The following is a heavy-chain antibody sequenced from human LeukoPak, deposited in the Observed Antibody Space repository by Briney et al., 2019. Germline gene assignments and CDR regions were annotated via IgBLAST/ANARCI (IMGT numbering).Heavy chain of an antibody. V-gene: IGHV1-8*01. J-gene: IGHJ4*02. CDR2: MHPNSGDT. Sequence: ASVRVSCKTSGYTFTGYDINWVRQAAGQGFEWMGWMHPNSGDTGYAHNLQGRITITRDSSTATVFMELSSLRSEDTAMYYCARGRLNGNVDFWGQGTLVTVSS. CDR3: ARGRLNGNVDF. CDR1: GYTFTGYD. D-gene: IGHD1-20*01.